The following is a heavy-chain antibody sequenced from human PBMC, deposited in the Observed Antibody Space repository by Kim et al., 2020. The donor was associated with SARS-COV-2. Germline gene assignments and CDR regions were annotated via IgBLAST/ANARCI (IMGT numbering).Heavy chain of an antibody. V-gene: IGHV3-33*06. Sequence: GGSLRLSCAASGFTFSSYAMHWVRQAPGKGLEWVAVIWYDGSNKYYADSVKGRFTISRDNSKNTLYLQMNSLRAEDTAVYYCAKDSTASADAFDIWGQGTMVTVSS. D-gene: IGHD2-2*01. CDR1: GFTFSSYA. J-gene: IGHJ3*02. CDR2: IWYDGSNK. CDR3: AKDSTASADAFDI.